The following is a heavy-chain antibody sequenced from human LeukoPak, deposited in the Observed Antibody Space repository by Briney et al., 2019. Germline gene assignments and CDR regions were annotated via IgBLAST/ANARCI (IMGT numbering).Heavy chain of an antibody. D-gene: IGHD2-15*01. CDR3: ASTRVVEVGMDV. CDR2: IIPILGIA. CDR1: GGTFSSYA. J-gene: IGHJ6*02. Sequence: SVKVSCKASGGTFSSYAISWVRQAPGQGLEWMGRIIPILGIANYAQKFQGRVTITADKSTSTAYMELSSLRSEDTAVYYCASTRVVEVGMDVWGQGTTVTVSS. V-gene: IGHV1-69*04.